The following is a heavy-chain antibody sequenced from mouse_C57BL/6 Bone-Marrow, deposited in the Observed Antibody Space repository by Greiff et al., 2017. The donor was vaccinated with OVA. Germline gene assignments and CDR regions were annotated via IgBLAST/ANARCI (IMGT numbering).Heavy chain of an antibody. D-gene: IGHD1-1*01. Sequence: VKLMESGPGLVAPSQILSITCTVSGFSLTSYAISWVRQPPGKGLEWLGVIWTGGGTNYNSALKSRLSISKDNSKSQVFLKMNSLQTDDTARYYCARRDYGSSYEAYWGQGTLVTVSA. V-gene: IGHV2-9-1*01. CDR1: GFSLTSYA. CDR2: IWTGGGT. CDR3: ARRDYGSSYEAY. J-gene: IGHJ3*01.